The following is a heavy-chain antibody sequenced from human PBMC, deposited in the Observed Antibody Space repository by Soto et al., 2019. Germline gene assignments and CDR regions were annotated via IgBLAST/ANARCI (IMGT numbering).Heavy chain of an antibody. Sequence: ASLKVSWKASGYGFSGDYWRWGLHATGQGLEWLGWSNPYSGGTNYAQKFQGRVTMTRDTSISTAYMELSRLRSDDTAVYYCARLYSSGGRYGMGVWGQGTTVTVSS. D-gene: IGHD5-18*01. CDR3: ARLYSSGGRYGMGV. V-gene: IGHV1-2*02. CDR2: SNPYSGGT. J-gene: IGHJ6*02. CDR1: GYGFSGDY.